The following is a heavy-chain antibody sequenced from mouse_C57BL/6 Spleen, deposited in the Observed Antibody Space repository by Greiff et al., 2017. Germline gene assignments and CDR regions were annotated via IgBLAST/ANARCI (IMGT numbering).Heavy chain of an antibody. Sequence: VQLQQSGPELVKPGASVKISCKASGYTFTDYYMNWVKQSHGKSLEWIGDINPNNGGTSYNQKFKGKATLTVDKSSSTAYMELRSLTSEDSAVYYCARRHDGYYVRFAYWGQGTLVTVSA. D-gene: IGHD2-3*01. CDR3: ARRHDGYYVRFAY. CDR1: GYTFTDYY. J-gene: IGHJ3*01. V-gene: IGHV1-26*01. CDR2: INPNNGGT.